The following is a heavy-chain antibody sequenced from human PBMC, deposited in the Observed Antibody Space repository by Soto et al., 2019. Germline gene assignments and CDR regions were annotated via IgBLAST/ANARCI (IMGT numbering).Heavy chain of an antibody. J-gene: IGHJ5*02. Sequence: SETLSLTCAVYCGSFSGDYWSWIRQPPGKGLEWIGEINHSGSTNYNPSLKSRVTISVDTSKNQFSLKLSSVTAADTAVYYCARGRRGLRHWFVPWGQGTLVTVSS. D-gene: IGHD4-17*01. CDR2: INHSGST. CDR1: CGSFSGDY. CDR3: ARGRRGLRHWFVP. V-gene: IGHV4-34*01.